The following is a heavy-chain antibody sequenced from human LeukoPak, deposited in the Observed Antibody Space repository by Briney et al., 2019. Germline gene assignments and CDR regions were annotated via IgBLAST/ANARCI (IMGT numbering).Heavy chain of an antibody. J-gene: IGHJ3*02. Sequence: PGGCVRLSCGASGFTFSRYSMNWVRQAPGKGLEWVSSISSSGSYIYYADSVKGRFTISRDNAKSSLYLQMNSLRAEDTAVYYCASRNQYCGGDCFWAFDIWGQGTMVTVSS. CDR1: GFTFSRYS. CDR2: ISSSGSYI. V-gene: IGHV3-21*01. D-gene: IGHD2-21*02. CDR3: ASRNQYCGGDCFWAFDI.